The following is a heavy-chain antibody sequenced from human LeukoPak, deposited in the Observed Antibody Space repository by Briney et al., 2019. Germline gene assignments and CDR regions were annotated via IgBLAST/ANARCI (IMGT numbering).Heavy chain of an antibody. CDR1: GFTFSSYA. J-gene: IGHJ6*03. CDR3: VPRKEWSCYMDV. V-gene: IGHV3-23*01. Sequence: GGSLRLSCAVSGFTFSSYAMSWVRQAPGKGLEWVSDISGSGGSTYYADSVKGRFTISRDNSKNTLYLQINSLRAEDTAVYYCVPRKEWSCYMDVWGKGTTVTVSS. D-gene: IGHD3-3*01. CDR2: ISGSGGST.